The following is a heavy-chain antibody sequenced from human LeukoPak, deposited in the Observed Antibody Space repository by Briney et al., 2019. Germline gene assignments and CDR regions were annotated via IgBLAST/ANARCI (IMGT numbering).Heavy chain of an antibody. CDR1: GFTFSSYW. D-gene: IGHD3-16*02. CDR3: ALNGREIPSGAFDI. J-gene: IGHJ3*02. V-gene: IGHV3-7*03. Sequence: GGSLRLSCAASGFTFSSYWMSWVRQAPGKGLEWVANIKQDGSEKYYVDSVKGRFTISRDNAKNSLYLQMNSLRVEDTAVYYCALNGREIPSGAFDIWGQGTTVTVSS. CDR2: IKQDGSEK.